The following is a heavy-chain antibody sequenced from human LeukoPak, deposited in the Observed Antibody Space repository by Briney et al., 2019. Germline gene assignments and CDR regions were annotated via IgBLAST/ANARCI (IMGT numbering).Heavy chain of an antibody. CDR1: GGSISTNY. CDR3: AREPIFGVVIIIDY. D-gene: IGHD3-3*01. Sequence: SETLSLTCTVFGGSISTNYWSWIRQPPGKGLEWIGEINHSGSTNYNPSLKSRVTISVDTSKNQFSLKLSSVTAADTAVYYCAREPIFGVVIIIDYWGQGTLVTVSS. J-gene: IGHJ4*02. CDR2: INHSGST. V-gene: IGHV4-34*01.